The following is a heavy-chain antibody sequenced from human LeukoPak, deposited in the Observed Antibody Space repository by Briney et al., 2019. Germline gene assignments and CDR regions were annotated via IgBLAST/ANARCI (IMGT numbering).Heavy chain of an antibody. J-gene: IGHJ4*02. Sequence: GRSLRLSCAASGFTFSRYAMSWVRQAPEKGLEWVSGISTSGGSTYYADSVKGRFTISRDNSKNTLYLQMNSLRAEDTAIYYCAEGYGDYYTVLDYWGQGTLVTVSS. CDR2: ISTSGGST. D-gene: IGHD4-17*01. CDR1: GFTFSRYA. V-gene: IGHV3-23*01. CDR3: AEGYGDYYTVLDY.